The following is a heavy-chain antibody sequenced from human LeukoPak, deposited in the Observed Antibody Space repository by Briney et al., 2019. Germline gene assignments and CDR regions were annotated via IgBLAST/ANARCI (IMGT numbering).Heavy chain of an antibody. CDR3: ARHASVSANWPRPLDY. Sequence: SETLSLTCTVSGGSISSSSYYWGWVRQPPGKGLEWIANIYYSGSTYYSPSLRSRVTISVDTSKNQFSLKLTSVTAADTAVYYCARHASVSANWPRPLDYWGQGSLVTVSS. J-gene: IGHJ4*02. D-gene: IGHD2-21*01. CDR1: GGSISSSSYY. CDR2: IYYSGST. V-gene: IGHV4-39*01.